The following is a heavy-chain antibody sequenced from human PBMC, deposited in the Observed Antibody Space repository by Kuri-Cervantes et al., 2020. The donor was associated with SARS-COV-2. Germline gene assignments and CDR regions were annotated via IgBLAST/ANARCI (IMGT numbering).Heavy chain of an antibody. V-gene: IGHV4-39*07. CDR2: IYHSGST. CDR3: ARDCGSSTSCYALDP. CDR1: GGSISSHY. D-gene: IGHD2-2*01. J-gene: IGHJ5*02. Sequence: SETLSLTCTVSGGSISSHYWGWIRQPPGKGLEWIGSIYHSGSTYYNPSLKSRVTISVDTSKNQFSLKLSSVTAADTAVYYCARDCGSSTSCYALDPWGQGTLVTVSS.